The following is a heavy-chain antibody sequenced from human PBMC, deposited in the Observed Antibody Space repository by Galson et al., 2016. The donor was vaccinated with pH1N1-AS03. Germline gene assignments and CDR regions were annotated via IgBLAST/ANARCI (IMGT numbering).Heavy chain of an antibody. CDR1: GASVSRYASY. CDR3: ARDRRDCSGGSCSQDGWFDP. J-gene: IGHJ5*02. Sequence: ETLSLTCSVSGASVSRYASYWGWIRQAPGKGLEWIATVSARGTTYHNPSLDSRLTISLDTSKNHFSLTLTSVTAADTAMYYCARDRRDCSGGSCSQDGWFDPWGQGTLVVVSS. CDR2: VSARGTT. V-gene: IGHV4-39*07. D-gene: IGHD2-15*01.